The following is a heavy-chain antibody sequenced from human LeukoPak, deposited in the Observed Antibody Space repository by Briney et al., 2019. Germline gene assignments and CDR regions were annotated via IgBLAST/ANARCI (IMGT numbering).Heavy chain of an antibody. CDR2: INPNSGGT. J-gene: IGHJ5*02. CDR1: GYTFTGYY. D-gene: IGHD5-24*01. Sequence: GASVKVSCKASGYTFTGYYMHWVRQAPGQGLEWMGWINPNSGGTNYAQKFQGRVTMTRDTSISTAYMELSRLRSDDTAVYYCARGGRRWLWVTNWFDPWGQGTLVTVSS. CDR3: ARGGRRWLWVTNWFDP. V-gene: IGHV1-2*02.